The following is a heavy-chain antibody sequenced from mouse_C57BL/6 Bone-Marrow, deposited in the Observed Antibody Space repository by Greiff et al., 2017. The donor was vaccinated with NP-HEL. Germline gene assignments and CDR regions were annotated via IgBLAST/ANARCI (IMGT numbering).Heavy chain of an antibody. V-gene: IGHV2-2*01. D-gene: IGHD1-2*01. CDR3: ARKGILRPWFAY. CDR1: GFSLTSYG. CDR2: IWSGGST. Sequence: QVQLQQSGPGLVQPSQSLSITCTVSGFSLTSYGVHWVRQSPGKGLEWLGVIWSGGSTDYNAAFISRLSISKDNSKSQVFFKMNSLQADDTAIYYCARKGILRPWFAYWGQGTLVTVSA. J-gene: IGHJ3*01.